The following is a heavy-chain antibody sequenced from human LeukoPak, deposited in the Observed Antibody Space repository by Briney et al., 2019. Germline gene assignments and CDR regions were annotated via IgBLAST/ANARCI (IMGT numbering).Heavy chain of an antibody. CDR1: GFIFDDYG. CDR3: AKDLRYSYGFY. V-gene: IGHV3-23*01. J-gene: IGHJ4*02. CDR2: ISGSGGST. Sequence: GGSLRLSCAASGFIFDDYGMSWVRQAPGKGLEWVSAISGSGGSTYYADSVKGRFTISRDNSKNTLYLQMNSLRAEDTAVYYCAKDLRYSYGFYWGQGTLVTVSS. D-gene: IGHD5-18*01.